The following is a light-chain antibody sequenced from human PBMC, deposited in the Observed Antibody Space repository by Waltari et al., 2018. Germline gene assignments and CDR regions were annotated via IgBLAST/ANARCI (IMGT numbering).Light chain of an antibody. CDR3: CSYAGTYTWL. J-gene: IGLJ3*02. V-gene: IGLV2-11*01. CDR2: DVS. Sequence: QSALTQPRSVSGSPGQSVTISCTGTTSDVGGSNYASWSQQLPGKAPPVVIYDVSRRPSGVPDRFTGSRSGNTATLTISGLQAEDEADYHCCSYAGTYTWLFGGGTKLTVL. CDR1: TSDVGGSNY.